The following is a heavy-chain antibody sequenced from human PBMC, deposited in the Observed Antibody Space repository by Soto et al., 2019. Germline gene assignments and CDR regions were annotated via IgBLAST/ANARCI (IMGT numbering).Heavy chain of an antibody. J-gene: IGHJ3*02. CDR2: IYHSGST. CDR3: ARCLASGCPDAFDI. Sequence: PSETLSLTCAVSGGSISSGGYSWSWIRQPPGKGLEWIGYIYHSGSTYYNPSLKSRVTISVDRSKNQFSLKLSSVTAADTAVYYCARCLASGCPDAFDIWGQGTMVTVSS. D-gene: IGHD6-19*01. CDR1: GGSISSGGYS. V-gene: IGHV4-30-2*01.